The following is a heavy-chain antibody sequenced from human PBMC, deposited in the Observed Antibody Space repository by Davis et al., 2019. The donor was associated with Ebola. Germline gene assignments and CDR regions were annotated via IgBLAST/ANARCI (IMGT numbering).Heavy chain of an antibody. CDR2: INAGNGNT. J-gene: IGHJ5*02. CDR1: GYTFTSYA. CDR3: ARGAARPSRRNWFDP. D-gene: IGHD6-6*01. Sequence: ASVKVSCKASGYTFTSYAMHWVRQAPGQRLEWMGWINAGNGNTKYSQKFQGRVTITRDTSASTAYMELSSLRSEDTAVYYCARGAARPSRRNWFDPWGQGTLVTVSS. V-gene: IGHV1-3*01.